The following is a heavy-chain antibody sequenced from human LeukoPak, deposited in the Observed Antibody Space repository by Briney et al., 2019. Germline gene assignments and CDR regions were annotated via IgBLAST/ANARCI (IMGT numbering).Heavy chain of an antibody. V-gene: IGHV1-69*13. D-gene: IGHD2-2*01. CDR1: GGTFSSYA. Sequence: SVTLSCKASGGTFSSYAISWVRQAPGQGLEWMGGIIPIFGTANYAQKFQGRVTITADESTSTAYMELSSLRSEDTAVYYCATPIVVVPAAMPNYYMDVWGKGTTVTVSS. CDR2: IIPIFGTA. CDR3: ATPIVVVPAAMPNYYMDV. J-gene: IGHJ6*03.